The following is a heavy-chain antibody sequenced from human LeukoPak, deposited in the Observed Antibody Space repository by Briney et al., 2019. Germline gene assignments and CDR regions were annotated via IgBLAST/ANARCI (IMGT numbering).Heavy chain of an antibody. D-gene: IGHD6-13*01. V-gene: IGHV3-9*01. CDR2: IKWNSGRT. CDR1: AFIFDDYA. CDR3: AKDQTSGIAGPFDS. J-gene: IGHJ5*01. Sequence: GGSLRLSCAASAFIFDDYAMHWVRQAPGKGLEWVSGIKWNSGRTVYADSVKGRFTIYRDNAKNALYLQMNSLRTEDTAFYYCAKDQTSGIAGPFDSWGQGTLVTVSS.